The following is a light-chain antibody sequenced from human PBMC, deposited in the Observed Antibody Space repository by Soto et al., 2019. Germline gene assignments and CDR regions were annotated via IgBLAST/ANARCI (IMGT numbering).Light chain of an antibody. CDR1: QDINKF. CDR2: SAS. V-gene: IGKV1-9*01. Sequence: IQLTQSPSSLSASVGDRVTITCRASQDINKFLAWFQLKPGKAPNLLIFSASTLQSAVPSRFSGGGSGTDFTLTISSLQPEDFATYYGQQLKTYPYTFGQGTKLEIK. CDR3: QQLKTYPYT. J-gene: IGKJ2*01.